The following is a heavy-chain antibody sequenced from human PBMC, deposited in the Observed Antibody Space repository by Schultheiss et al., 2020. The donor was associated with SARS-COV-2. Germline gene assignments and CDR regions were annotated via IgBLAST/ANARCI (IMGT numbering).Heavy chain of an antibody. CDR2: ISASGATT. Sequence: GGSLRLSCAASGFIFSSYVMSWVRQAPGRGLEWVAAISASGATTDYADSGEGRFTTSRDNSKNTVYLQVNSLRAEDTAVYYCAKDFGDPEDYWGQGTLVTVSS. CDR1: GFIFSSYV. CDR3: AKDFGDPEDY. J-gene: IGHJ4*02. V-gene: IGHV3-23*01. D-gene: IGHD4-17*01.